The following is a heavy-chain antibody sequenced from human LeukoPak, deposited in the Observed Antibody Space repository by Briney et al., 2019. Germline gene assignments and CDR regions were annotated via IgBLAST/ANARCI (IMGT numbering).Heavy chain of an antibody. CDR3: ARVRYYYDSSGYPEQTFDY. CDR2: IIPIFGTA. V-gene: IGHV1-69*13. Sequence: GASVKVSCKASGGTFSSYAISWVRQAPGQGLEWMGGIIPIFGTANYAQKFQGRVTITADESTSTAYMELSSLRSEDTAVYYCARVRYYYDSSGYPEQTFDYWGQGTLVTVSS. CDR1: GGTFSSYA. D-gene: IGHD3-22*01. J-gene: IGHJ4*02.